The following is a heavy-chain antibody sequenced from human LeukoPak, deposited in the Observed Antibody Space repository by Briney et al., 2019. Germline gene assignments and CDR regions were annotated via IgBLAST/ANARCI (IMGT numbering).Heavy chain of an antibody. CDR3: ARHLLWFGDRPGDFDY. CDR2: IYYSGSA. J-gene: IGHJ4*02. Sequence: SETLSLTCTVSDGSISSSSYYWGWIRPPPGKGLEWIGSIYYSGSAYYNPSLKSRVTISVDTSKNQFSLKLSSVTAADTAVYYCARHLLWFGDRPGDFDYWGQGTLVTVSS. D-gene: IGHD3-10*01. V-gene: IGHV4-39*01. CDR1: DGSISSSSYY.